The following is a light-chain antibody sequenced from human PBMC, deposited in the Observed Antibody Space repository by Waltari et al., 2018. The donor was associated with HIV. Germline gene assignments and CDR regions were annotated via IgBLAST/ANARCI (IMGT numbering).Light chain of an antibody. J-gene: IGKJ3*01. CDR2: GAS. CDR1: HSISSN. Sequence: EIVMTPSPGTLSVSPGERATLSCRASHSISSNLGWYQHKPGQAPRLLMYGASTRATGVPARFSGSGSGTEFTLTISSLQSEDFAIYYCQHYDNWPLSFGPGTKVDI. V-gene: IGKV3-15*01. CDR3: QHYDNWPLS.